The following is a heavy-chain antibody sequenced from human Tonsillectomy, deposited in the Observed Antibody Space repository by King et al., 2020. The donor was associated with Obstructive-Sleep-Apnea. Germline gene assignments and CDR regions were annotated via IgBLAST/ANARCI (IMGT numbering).Heavy chain of an antibody. J-gene: IGHJ4*02. CDR1: GGSISYYY. CDR2: NFYSGST. D-gene: IGHD3-16*01. CDR3: ARAGEGLDY. Sequence: QVQLQESGPGLVKPSETLSLTCTVSGGSISYYYWSWIRQPPGKGLEGSGYNFYSGSTNYNPSLKSRVTISVDTSKNQFSLKLYSVTAADTAFYYCARAGEGLDYWGQGTLVTVSS. V-gene: IGHV4-59*01.